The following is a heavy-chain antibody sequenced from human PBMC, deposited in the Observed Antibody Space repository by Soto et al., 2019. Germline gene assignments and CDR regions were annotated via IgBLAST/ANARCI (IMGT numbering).Heavy chain of an antibody. D-gene: IGHD6-13*01. J-gene: IGHJ4*02. CDR1: GYIFSNYL. V-gene: IGHV5-51*01. CDR2: IDPGDSET. Sequence: PGESLKISCQGSGYIFSNYLITWVRQMPGKGLEWMGRIDPGDSETRYSPSFHGKATISADRSINTAYLQWNSLEASDTAFYFCARSPRSSPYFDYWGQGALVTVSS. CDR3: ARSPRSSPYFDY.